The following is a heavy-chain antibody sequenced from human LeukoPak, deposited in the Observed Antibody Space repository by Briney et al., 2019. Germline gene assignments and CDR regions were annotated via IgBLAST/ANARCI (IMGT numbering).Heavy chain of an antibody. D-gene: IGHD3-22*01. CDR2: IYHSGKT. V-gene: IGHV4-38-2*02. Sequence: PSETLSLTCTVSGYSISSGYYWGWIRQPPGKGLEWIGSIYHSGKTYYNPSLKSPVTISVDTSKNQFSLKLSSVTAADTAVYYCAGQRVITLGGFDPWGQGTLVTVSS. CDR1: GYSISSGYY. CDR3: AGQRVITLGGFDP. J-gene: IGHJ5*02.